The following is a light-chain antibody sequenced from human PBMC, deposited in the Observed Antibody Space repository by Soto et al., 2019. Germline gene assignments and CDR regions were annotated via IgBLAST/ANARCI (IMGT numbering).Light chain of an antibody. Sequence: EIVLTQCPGTLSLSPGERATLSCRASRSVSSNYLAWYQQKPGQAPRLLIYAASSRATGIPDRFSGSGSGSDFTLSISRLETEDFAVYYCHQYGSAPITFGQGTRLEI. J-gene: IGKJ5*01. V-gene: IGKV3-20*01. CDR1: RSVSSNY. CDR3: HQYGSAPIT. CDR2: AAS.